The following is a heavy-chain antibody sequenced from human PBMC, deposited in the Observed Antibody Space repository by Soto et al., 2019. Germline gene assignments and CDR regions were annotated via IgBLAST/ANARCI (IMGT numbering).Heavy chain of an antibody. Sequence: SETLSLTGTVSGDSISDYYCSWIRQPPGKGLEWIGYIYYSGNTNYNPYLKSRVTISEDTSKNQFSLGLSSVTAADTAVYYCARDRAYSDSNGVFFDDWGQGELVTVSS. V-gene: IGHV4-59*12. J-gene: IGHJ4*02. CDR3: ARDRAYSDSNGVFFDD. CDR1: GDSISDYY. D-gene: IGHD3-22*01. CDR2: IYYSGNT.